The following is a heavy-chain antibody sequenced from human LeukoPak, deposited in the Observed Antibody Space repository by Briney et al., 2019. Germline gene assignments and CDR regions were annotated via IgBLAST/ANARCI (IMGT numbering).Heavy chain of an antibody. CDR2: INHSGST. J-gene: IGHJ4*02. D-gene: IGHD3-16*02. CDR1: GGSVSRSPYY. V-gene: IGHV4-39*07. CDR3: ARDRGSYRYTEEPFDY. Sequence: ETLSLTCTVSGGSVSRSPYYWGWIRQPPGKGLEWIGEINHSGSTNYNPSLKGRVTISVDTSKNQFSLKLSSVTAADTAVYYCARDRGSYRYTEEPFDYWGQGTLVTVSS.